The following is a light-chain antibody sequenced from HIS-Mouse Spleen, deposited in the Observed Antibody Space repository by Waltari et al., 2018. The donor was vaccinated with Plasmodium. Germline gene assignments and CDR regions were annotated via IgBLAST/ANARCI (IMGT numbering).Light chain of an antibody. V-gene: IGLV2-11*01. Sequence: SAPPQPRSVSGSPGQSVTISCTGTSSDVGGYNYVSWYQQHPGKAPKLMIYDVSNRPSGVPDRFSGSKSGNTASLTISGLQAEDEADYYCCSYAGSYTWVFGGGTKLTVL. CDR2: DVS. CDR1: SSDVGGYNY. J-gene: IGLJ3*02. CDR3: CSYAGSYTWV.